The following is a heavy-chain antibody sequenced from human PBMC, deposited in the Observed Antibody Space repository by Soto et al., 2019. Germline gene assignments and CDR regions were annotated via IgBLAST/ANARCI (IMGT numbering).Heavy chain of an antibody. V-gene: IGHV1-3*01. CDR2: INAGNGNT. CDR3: ARDSCSSGSCYYVY. CDR1: GYTFTSYA. J-gene: IGHJ4*02. Sequence: ASVKVSCKASGYTFTSYAMHWVRQAPGQRLEWMGWINAGNGNTKYSQKFQGRVTITRDTSASTAYMELSSLRSEDTAVYYCARDSCSSGSCYYVYWGQGTLVTVSS. D-gene: IGHD2-15*01.